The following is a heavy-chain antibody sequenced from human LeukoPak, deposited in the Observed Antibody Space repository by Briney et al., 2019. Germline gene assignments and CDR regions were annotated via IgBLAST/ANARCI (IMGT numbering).Heavy chain of an antibody. CDR2: VSNGGST. CDR3: ARSDHSHFVNWFDS. CDR1: GGSVSTSTHY. Sequence: SETLSLTCTVPGGSVSTSTHYWGWIRHPPGKGLEWIGSVSNGGSTSYNPSLTSRISISVDTSKSQFSLKLNSVTAADTALYYCARSDHSHFVNWFDSWGQGILVAVSS. J-gene: IGHJ5*01. D-gene: IGHD2-21*01. V-gene: IGHV4-39*01.